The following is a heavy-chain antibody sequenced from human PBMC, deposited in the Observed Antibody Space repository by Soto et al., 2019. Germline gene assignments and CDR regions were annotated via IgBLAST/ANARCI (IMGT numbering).Heavy chain of an antibody. CDR3: ARPFDFPDAFDL. Sequence: GESLKISCKGSGKFFSNYWIAWVRQMPGKGLEWMGVIFVGDSDTRYSPSFQGQVTISADKSISTAYLQWSSLKASDTAMYYCARPFDFPDAFDLWGQGTLVTVSS. CDR2: IFVGDSDT. CDR1: GKFFSNYW. V-gene: IGHV5-51*01. J-gene: IGHJ3*01. D-gene: IGHD3-9*01.